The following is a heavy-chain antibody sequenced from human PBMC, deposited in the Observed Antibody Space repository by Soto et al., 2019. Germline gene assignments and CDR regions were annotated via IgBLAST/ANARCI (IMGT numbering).Heavy chain of an antibody. CDR3: ARGIRSAAAHFDY. CDR2: VSYIGT. D-gene: IGHD6-13*01. Sequence: SETLSLTCTVSGGSISTYYWSWIRQSPGKGLEMIGYVSYIGTIYNPSLRSRLTISLDTSRNQFSLKLSSVTAADTAVYYCARGIRSAAAHFDYWGQGTLVTVSS. CDR1: GGSISTYY. V-gene: IGHV4-59*12. J-gene: IGHJ4*02.